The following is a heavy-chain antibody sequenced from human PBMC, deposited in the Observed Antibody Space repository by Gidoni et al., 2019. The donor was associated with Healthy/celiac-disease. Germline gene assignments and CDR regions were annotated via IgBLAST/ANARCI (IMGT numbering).Heavy chain of an antibody. D-gene: IGHD1-26*01. J-gene: IGHJ4*02. V-gene: IGHV4-30-2*01. CDR2: IHHSGST. CDR3: ARATPSGASDY. Sequence: QLQLQASASGLVKPSQTLSLTCVVPGSSISSGGYSWSWIRRPPGKGLEWIGYIHHSGSTYYNPSLKSRVTISVDRSKNQFSLKLSSVTAADTAVYYCARATPSGASDYWGQGTLVTVSS. CDR1: GSSISSGGYS.